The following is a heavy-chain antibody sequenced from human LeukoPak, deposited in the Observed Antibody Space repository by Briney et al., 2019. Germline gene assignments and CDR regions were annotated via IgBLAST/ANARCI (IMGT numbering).Heavy chain of an antibody. CDR1: GFTFNNYW. CDR2: IKPGGNEK. D-gene: IGHD3-22*01. Sequence: GGSLRLSCAASGFTFNNYWMTWVRQGPGKGLEWVANIKPGGNEKYYVDSVKGRFTISRDNAKNSLYLQMNSLRDEDTAVYYCARDHYYDSSGYYSGGYWGQGTLVTVSS. V-gene: IGHV3-7*01. J-gene: IGHJ4*02. CDR3: ARDHYYDSSGYYSGGY.